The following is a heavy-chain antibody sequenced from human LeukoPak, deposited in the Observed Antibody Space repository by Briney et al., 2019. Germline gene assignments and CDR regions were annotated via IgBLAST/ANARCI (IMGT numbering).Heavy chain of an antibody. D-gene: IGHD5-18*01. V-gene: IGHV4-59*01. CDR1: GGSISSYY. CDR2: IYYSGST. Sequence: SETLSLTCTVSGGSISSYYWSWIRRPPGKGLEWIGYIYYSGSTNYNPSLKSRVTISVDTSKNQFSLKLSSVTAADTAVYYCARGGLQSYYFDYWGQGTLVTVSS. CDR3: ARGGLQSYYFDY. J-gene: IGHJ4*02.